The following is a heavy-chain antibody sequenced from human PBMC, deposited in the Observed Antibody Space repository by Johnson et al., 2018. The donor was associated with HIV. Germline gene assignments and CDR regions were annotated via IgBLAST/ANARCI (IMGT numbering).Heavy chain of an antibody. CDR2: IYSGGST. V-gene: IGHV3-66*01. J-gene: IGHJ3*02. Sequence: VQLVESGGGLVQPGGSLRLSCAASGFTVSSNYMSWVRQAPGKGLEWVAVIYSGGSTYYADSVKGRFTISRDNSKNTLYLQINSLRAEDTAVYYCATDGTRDIVANGAFDIWGQGTMVTVSS. CDR3: ATDGTRDIVANGAFDI. CDR1: GFTVSSNY. D-gene: IGHD2-15*01.